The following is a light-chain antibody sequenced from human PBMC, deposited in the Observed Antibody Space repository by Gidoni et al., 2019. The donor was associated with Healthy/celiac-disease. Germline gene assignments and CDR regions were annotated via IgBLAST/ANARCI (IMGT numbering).Light chain of an antibody. CDR1: SSNIGSNT. CDR3: AAWDDSLNGRV. J-gene: IGLJ1*01. CDR2: SNN. Sequence: SVLTQPPSASGTPGQRVTSACSGSSSNIGSNTVNVYRQLPGTAPKLLIYSNNQRPSGVPDRFSGSKSGTSASLAISGLQSEDEADYYCAAWDDSLNGRVFGTGTKVTVL. V-gene: IGLV1-44*01.